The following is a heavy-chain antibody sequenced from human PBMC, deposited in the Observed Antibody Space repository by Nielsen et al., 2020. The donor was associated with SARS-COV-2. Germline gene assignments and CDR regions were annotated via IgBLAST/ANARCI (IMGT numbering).Heavy chain of an antibody. CDR2: INAGNGNT. V-gene: IGHV1-3*01. Sequence: ASVKVSCKASRYSFASYSMHWVRQAPGQRLEWMGWINAGNGNTRYSQKFQGRVTIAADASTTTAYMELSSLRSEDTAIYYCASDGNTDGWNVTVYWGQGTVVTVSS. CDR1: RYSFASYS. J-gene: IGHJ4*02. D-gene: IGHD1-1*01. CDR3: ASDGNTDGWNVTVY.